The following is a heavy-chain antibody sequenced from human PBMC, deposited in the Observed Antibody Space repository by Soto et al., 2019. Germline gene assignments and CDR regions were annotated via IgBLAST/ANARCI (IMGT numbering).Heavy chain of an antibody. CDR2: ISGSGGST. J-gene: IGHJ6*02. V-gene: IGHV3-23*01. CDR1: GFTFSSYA. Sequence: GGSLRLSCAASGFTFSSYAMSWVRQAPGKGLEWVSAISGSGGSTYYADSVKGRFTISRDNSKNTLYLQMNSLRAEDTAVYYCAKDPPRLLYHYYYYGMDVWGQGTTVTVSS. D-gene: IGHD3-10*01. CDR3: AKDPPRLLYHYYYYGMDV.